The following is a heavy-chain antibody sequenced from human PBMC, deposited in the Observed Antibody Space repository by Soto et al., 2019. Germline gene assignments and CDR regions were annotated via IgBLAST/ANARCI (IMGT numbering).Heavy chain of an antibody. J-gene: IGHJ4*02. D-gene: IGHD1-7*01. CDR1: GFTFSIYG. Sequence: QVQLVESGGGVVQPGSSLRLSCAASGFTFSIYGMHWIRQAPGKGLEWVAVMSYDGSNRFYSDSVRGRFTISRDNSKNSMYLEMNSLRAVDTAVYFCAKKAAGRVKELPDNWGQGTLVTVSS. CDR2: MSYDGSNR. CDR3: AKKAAGRVKELPDN. V-gene: IGHV3-30*18.